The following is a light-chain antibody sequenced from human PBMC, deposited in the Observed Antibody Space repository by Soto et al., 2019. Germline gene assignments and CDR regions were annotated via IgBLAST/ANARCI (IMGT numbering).Light chain of an antibody. CDR2: DVV. CDR1: SRDVGGFNS. Sequence: QSVLTQPSSVYGSPGQSITISCTGTSRDVGGFNSVSWYQLRPGTAPKLILYDVVDRPSGVSYRFSGSKSGNTASLTISGLQAADEADYFCSSYTSTMTNVFGSGTKVTVL. CDR3: SSYTSTMTNV. V-gene: IGLV2-14*03. J-gene: IGLJ1*01.